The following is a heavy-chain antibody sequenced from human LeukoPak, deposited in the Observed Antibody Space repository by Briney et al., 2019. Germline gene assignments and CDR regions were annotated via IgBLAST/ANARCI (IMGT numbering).Heavy chain of an antibody. CDR2: IYTSGST. J-gene: IGHJ6*02. CDR1: GGSISSGSYY. CDR3: GSGYSYGYSYYYGMDV. V-gene: IGHV4-61*02. D-gene: IGHD5-18*01. Sequence: NPSETLSLTCTVSGGSISSGSYYWSWIRQPAGKGLEWIGRIYTSGSTNYNPSLKSRVTISVDTSKNQFSLKLSSVTAADTAVYYCGSGYSYGYSYYYGMDVWGQGTTVTVSS.